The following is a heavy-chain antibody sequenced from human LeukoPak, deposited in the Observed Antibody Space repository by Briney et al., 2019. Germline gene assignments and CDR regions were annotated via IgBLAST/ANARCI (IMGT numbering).Heavy chain of an antibody. CDR2: INAGNGNT. CDR1: GYTFTSYA. Sequence: ASVKVSCKASGYTFTSYAMHWVRQAPGQRLEWMGWINAGNGNTKYSQKFQGRVTITRDTSTSTVYMELSSLRSEDTAVHYCARLAGYDFWSGYYPFDYWGQGTLVTVSS. CDR3: ARLAGYDFWSGYYPFDY. V-gene: IGHV1-3*01. J-gene: IGHJ4*02. D-gene: IGHD3-3*01.